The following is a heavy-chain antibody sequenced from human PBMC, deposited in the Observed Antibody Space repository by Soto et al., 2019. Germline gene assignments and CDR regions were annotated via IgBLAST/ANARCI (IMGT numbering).Heavy chain of an antibody. J-gene: IGHJ6*02. CDR2: INHSGST. Sequence: SETLSLTCAVYGGSFSGYYWSWIRQPPGKGLEWIGEINHSGSTNYNPSLKSRVTISVDTSKNQFSLKLSSVTAADTAVYYCARGGYSYGLRYYYYGLDVWGQGTTVTVSS. D-gene: IGHD5-18*01. CDR1: GGSFSGYY. V-gene: IGHV4-34*01. CDR3: ARGGYSYGLRYYYYGLDV.